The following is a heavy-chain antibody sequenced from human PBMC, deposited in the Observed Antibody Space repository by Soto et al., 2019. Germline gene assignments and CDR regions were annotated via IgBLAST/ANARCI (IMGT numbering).Heavy chain of an antibody. J-gene: IGHJ4*02. Sequence: VQLVESGGGLVQPGGSLRLSCAASGFTFSSYWMTWVRQAPGKGLEWVANMNQDGSETHYVDSVEGRFTISRDNARNSLFLQMNSLRAEDTAVYFCASRHRGTPWDYWGQGTLVTVSS. D-gene: IGHD1-1*01. V-gene: IGHV3-7*01. CDR3: ASRHRGTPWDY. CDR2: MNQDGSET. CDR1: GFTFSSYW.